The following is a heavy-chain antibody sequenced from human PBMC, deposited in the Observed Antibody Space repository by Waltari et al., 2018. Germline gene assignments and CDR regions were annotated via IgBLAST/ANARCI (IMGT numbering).Heavy chain of an antibody. CDR2: IYISGRT. CDR1: GGSISSYY. V-gene: IGHV4-4*07. D-gene: IGHD3-3*01. CDR3: ARVFWTSASSGVSFLDP. J-gene: IGHJ5*02. Sequence: QVQLQESGPGLVKPSETLSLTCTVSGGSISSYYWSWIRQPAGKGREWIGRIYISGRTNYNPSLKSRVTMSLDTSKNHCSLTLSSVTAADTAVYYCARVFWTSASSGVSFLDPWGQGTLVTVSS.